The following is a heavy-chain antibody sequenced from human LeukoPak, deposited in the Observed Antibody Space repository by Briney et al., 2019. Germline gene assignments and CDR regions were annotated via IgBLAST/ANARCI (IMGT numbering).Heavy chain of an antibody. V-gene: IGHV1-2*02. CDR2: INPNSGGT. CDR1: GYTFTGYY. J-gene: IGHJ5*02. CDR3: ARGIVVVPAAMRWWFDP. D-gene: IGHD2-2*01. Sequence: GASVKVSCKASGYTFTGYYMHWVRQAPGQGLEWMGWINPNSGGTNYAQKFQGRVTMIRDTSISTAYMELSRLRSDDTAVYYCARGIVVVPAAMRWWFDPWGQGTPVTVSS.